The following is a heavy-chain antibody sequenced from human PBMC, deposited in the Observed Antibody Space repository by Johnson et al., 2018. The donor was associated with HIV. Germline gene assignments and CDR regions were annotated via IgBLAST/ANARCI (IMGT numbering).Heavy chain of an antibody. D-gene: IGHD2-2*01. V-gene: IGHV3-7*02. CDR1: GFTFSSYW. J-gene: IGHJ3*02. Sequence: VKLVESGGGLVQPGGSLRLSCAASGFTFSSYWMSWVRQAPGKGLEWVANIRQDGSEKYYMDSVKGRFTISRDNAKNSLYLQMNSLRAEDTAVYYCARAHPLVADAFDIWGQGTMVTVSS. CDR2: IRQDGSEK. CDR3: ARAHPLVADAFDI.